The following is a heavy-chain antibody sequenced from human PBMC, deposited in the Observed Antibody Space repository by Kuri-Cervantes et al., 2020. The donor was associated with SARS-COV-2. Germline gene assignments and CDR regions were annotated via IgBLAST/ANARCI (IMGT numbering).Heavy chain of an antibody. CDR2: IRSKAYGGTT. V-gene: IGHV3-49*04. J-gene: IGHJ6*03. D-gene: IGHD2-21*01. CDR1: GFTLGDYA. Sequence: GGSLRLSCTASGFTLGDYAMSWVRQAPGKGLEWVGFIRSKAYGGTTEYAASVKGRFTISRDDSKSIAYLQMNSQKTEDTAVYYCTRAAQYCGGDCYSYYYYYMDVWGKGTTVTVSS. CDR3: TRAAQYCGGDCYSYYYYYMDV.